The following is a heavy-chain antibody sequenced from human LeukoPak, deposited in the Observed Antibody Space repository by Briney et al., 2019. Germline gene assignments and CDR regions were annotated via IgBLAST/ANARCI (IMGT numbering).Heavy chain of an antibody. D-gene: IGHD2-2*01. V-gene: IGHV3-7*01. CDR3: ARWIVVVGAFDI. CDR2: IKQDGSEK. CDR1: GFTVTNNY. Sequence: PGGSLRLSCAASGFTVTNNYMSWVRQAPGKGLEWVANIKQDGSEKYYVDSVKGRFTISRDNAKNSLYLQMNSLRAEDTAVYYCARWIVVVGAFDIWGQGTMVTVSS. J-gene: IGHJ3*02.